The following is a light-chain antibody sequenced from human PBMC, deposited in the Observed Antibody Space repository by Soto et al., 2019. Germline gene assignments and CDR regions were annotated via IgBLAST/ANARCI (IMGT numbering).Light chain of an antibody. CDR2: AAS. J-gene: IGKJ1*01. Sequence: DIQMTQSPSSLSASVGDRVTITCRASQGISNYLAWYQQKPGQVPKLLIYAASTLHSGVPSRFSGSGSGTDFPLTISSLQPEDVATYYCQKYNSALGTFGQWTKVEIK. CDR3: QKYNSALGT. V-gene: IGKV1-27*01. CDR1: QGISNY.